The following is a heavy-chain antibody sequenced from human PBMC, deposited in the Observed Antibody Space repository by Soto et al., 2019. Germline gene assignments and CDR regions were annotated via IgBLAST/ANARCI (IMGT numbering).Heavy chain of an antibody. V-gene: IGHV3-23*01. Sequence: GGSLRLSCAASGFTFSSYAMSWVRQAPGKGLEWVSAISGSGGSTYYADSVKGRFTISRDNSKNTLYLKMNSLRAEDTAVYYCAKDYRYDRSGYVHYWGQGTLVTVYS. CDR2: ISGSGGST. D-gene: IGHD3-22*01. CDR1: GFTFSSYA. J-gene: IGHJ4*02. CDR3: AKDYRYDRSGYVHY.